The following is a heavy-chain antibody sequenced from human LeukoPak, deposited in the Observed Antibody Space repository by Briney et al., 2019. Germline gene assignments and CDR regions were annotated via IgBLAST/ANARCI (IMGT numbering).Heavy chain of an antibody. Sequence: SETLSLTCTVSGRSISSFYWSWIRQPPGQGLEWLGYIYYTGSTNYNPSLKSRVTISVDTSKNRFSLKLSSVTAADTAVYYCAIIRGYSYGYLDYGGQGTLVTVSS. CDR2: IYYTGST. CDR3: AIIRGYSYGYLDY. CDR1: GRSISSFY. J-gene: IGHJ4*02. V-gene: IGHV4-59*08. D-gene: IGHD5-18*01.